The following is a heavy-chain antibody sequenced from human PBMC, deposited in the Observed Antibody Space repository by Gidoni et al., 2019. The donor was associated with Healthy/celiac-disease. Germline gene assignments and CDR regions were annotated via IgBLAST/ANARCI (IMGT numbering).Heavy chain of an antibody. V-gene: IGHV3-53*01. D-gene: IGHD1-26*01. CDR1: GFSVSSNY. CDR3: ARGAWELLRYFDY. J-gene: IGHJ4*02. CDR2: IYSGCIA. Sequence: EVQLVESGGGLIQPGGSLRLCCAASGFSVSSNYMSWVRQAPGKGLDWVSVIYSGCIAYYADSGQGRFTMSRDNSKNTLYLQMNSLRAEDTAVYYCARGAWELLRYFDYWGQGTLVTVSS.